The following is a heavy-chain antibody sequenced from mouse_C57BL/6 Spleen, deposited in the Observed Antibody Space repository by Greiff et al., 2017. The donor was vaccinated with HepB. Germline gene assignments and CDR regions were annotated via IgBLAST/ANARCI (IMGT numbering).Heavy chain of an antibody. Sequence: VQLQQSGAELVRPGASVKLSCTASGFNIKDDYMHWVKQRPEQGLEWIGWIDPENGDTEYASKFQGKATITADTSSNTAYLQLSSLTSEDTAVYYCTQATPWFAYWGQGTLVTVSA. CDR3: TQATPWFAY. J-gene: IGHJ3*01. CDR1: GFNIKDDY. CDR2: IDPENGDT. D-gene: IGHD3-2*02. V-gene: IGHV14-4*01.